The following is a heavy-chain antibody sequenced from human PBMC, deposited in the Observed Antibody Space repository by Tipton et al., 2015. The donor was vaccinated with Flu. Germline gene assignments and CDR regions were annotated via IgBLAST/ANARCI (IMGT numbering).Heavy chain of an antibody. J-gene: IGHJ4*02. Sequence: TLSLTCTVSGASLSDYHWSWIRQPPGKGLEWIGYVYYSGSGNYNPSLESRITVSVDTSKNQLSLKLNFVTAADTAVYYCASAPYYQDSSGYYFRKYSFDSWGQGTLVTVSS. CDR3: ASAPYYQDSSGYYFRKYSFDS. V-gene: IGHV4-59*01. D-gene: IGHD3-22*01. CDR2: VYYSGSG. CDR1: GASLSDYH.